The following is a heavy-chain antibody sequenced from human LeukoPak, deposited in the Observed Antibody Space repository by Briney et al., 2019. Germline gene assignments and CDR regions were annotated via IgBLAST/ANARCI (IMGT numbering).Heavy chain of an antibody. Sequence: PGGSLRLSCAASGFTFSSYSMNWVRQAPGKGLEWVSSISSSSSYIYYADSVKGRFTISRDNAKNSLYLQMNSLRAEDTAVYYCARDLLVGVRDYMDVWGKGTTVTVSS. D-gene: IGHD1-26*01. J-gene: IGHJ6*03. CDR3: ARDLLVGVRDYMDV. CDR2: ISSSSSYI. CDR1: GFTFSSYS. V-gene: IGHV3-21*01.